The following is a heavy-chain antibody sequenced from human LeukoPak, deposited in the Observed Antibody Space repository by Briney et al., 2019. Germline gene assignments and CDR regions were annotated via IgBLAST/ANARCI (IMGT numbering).Heavy chain of an antibody. D-gene: IGHD3/OR15-3a*01. V-gene: IGHV4-39*01. Sequence: SETLSLTCTVSGGSMSNSYWGWIRQPPGKGLEWIGSIYYSGNTYYNASLKSQVSISIDTSKNQFSLRLTSVTAADTAVYYCARQTGSGLFILPGGQGTLVTVSS. CDR2: IYYSGNT. CDR3: ARQTGSGLFILP. J-gene: IGHJ4*02. CDR1: GGSMSNSY.